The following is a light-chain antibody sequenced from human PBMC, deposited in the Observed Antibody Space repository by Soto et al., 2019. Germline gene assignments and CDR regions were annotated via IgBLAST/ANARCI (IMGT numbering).Light chain of an antibody. Sequence: EIVLTQSPAILSMSPGDRATLSCGASQSVSSYFAWYQQKPGQAPRLLIYDASNRATGVPARFSGSGSGTDFTLTISSLEPEDFAVYYCQQRRYWPVTFGQGTKVEIK. CDR2: DAS. CDR3: QQRRYWPVT. J-gene: IGKJ1*01. CDR1: QSVSSY. V-gene: IGKV3-11*01.